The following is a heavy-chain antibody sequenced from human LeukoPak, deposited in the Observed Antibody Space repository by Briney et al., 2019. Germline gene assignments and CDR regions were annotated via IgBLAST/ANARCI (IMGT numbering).Heavy chain of an antibody. J-gene: IGHJ4*02. Sequence: GGSLRLSCAASGFTFISYVMHWVRQAPGKGLEWVAFIRYDGSNKYYADSVKGRFTITIDNSKNTLYLQMNSLRAEDTAVYYCAKAYYYDSSGPFDYWGQGTLVTVSS. V-gene: IGHV3-30*02. D-gene: IGHD3-22*01. CDR2: IRYDGSNK. CDR1: GFTFISYV. CDR3: AKAYYYDSSGPFDY.